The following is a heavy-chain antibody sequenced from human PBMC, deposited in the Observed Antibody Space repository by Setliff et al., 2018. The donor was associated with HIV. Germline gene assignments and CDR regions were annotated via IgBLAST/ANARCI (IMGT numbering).Heavy chain of an antibody. J-gene: IGHJ4*02. CDR3: GREYYGILTGYYLDH. Sequence: GASVKVSCKASGYTFVGYYIHWLRQAPGQGLQWMGWINPNSGGSRTNYADSVKGRFSISRDNAKNTLYLQMKDLTVDDTGVYYCGREYYGILTGYYLDHWGQGTLVTVSS. CDR1: GYTFVGYY. V-gene: IGHV1-2*02. CDR2: INPNSGGSRT. D-gene: IGHD3-9*01.